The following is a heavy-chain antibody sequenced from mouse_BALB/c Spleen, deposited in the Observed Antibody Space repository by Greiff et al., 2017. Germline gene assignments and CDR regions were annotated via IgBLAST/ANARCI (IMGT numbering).Heavy chain of an antibody. CDR3: ARPSYYRYDNYFDY. Sequence: EVKLMESGGDLVKPGGSLKLSCAASGFTFSSYGMSWVRQTPDKRLEWVATISSGGSYTYYPDSVKGRFTISRDNAKNTLYLQMSSLKSEYTAMYYCARPSYYRYDNYFDYWGQGTTLTVSS. D-gene: IGHD2-14*01. V-gene: IGHV5-6*01. CDR2: ISSGGSYT. J-gene: IGHJ2*01. CDR1: GFTFSSYG.